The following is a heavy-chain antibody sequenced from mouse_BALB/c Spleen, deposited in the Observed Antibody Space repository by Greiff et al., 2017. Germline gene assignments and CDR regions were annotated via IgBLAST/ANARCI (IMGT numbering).Heavy chain of an antibody. V-gene: IGHV2-2*02. J-gene: IGHJ4*01. CDR2: IWSGGST. D-gene: IGHD2-2*01. CDR3: ARKIYYGYGYYAMDY. CDR1: GFSLTSYG. Sequence: VKLVESGPGLVQPSQSLSITCTVSGFSLTSYGVHWVRQSPGKGLEWLGVIWSGGSTDYNAAFISRLSISKDNSKSQVFFKMNSLQANDTAIYYCARKIYYGYGYYAMDYWGQGTSVTVSS.